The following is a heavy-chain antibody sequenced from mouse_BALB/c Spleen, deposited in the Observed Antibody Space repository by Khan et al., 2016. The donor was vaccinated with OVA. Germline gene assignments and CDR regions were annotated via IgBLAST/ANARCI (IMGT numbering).Heavy chain of an antibody. Sequence: QVQLQQSGPEVVRPGVSVKISCKGSGYTFTDYAMHWVKQSHAKGLEWIGVISTYNGNTTYNQKFKGKATMTVDKSSSTAYMQLDRLTSEDSAIYDCARDGAAWFAYWGQGTLVTVSA. V-gene: IGHV1S137*01. CDR1: GYTFTDYA. CDR3: ARDGAAWFAY. J-gene: IGHJ3*01. CDR2: ISTYNGNT.